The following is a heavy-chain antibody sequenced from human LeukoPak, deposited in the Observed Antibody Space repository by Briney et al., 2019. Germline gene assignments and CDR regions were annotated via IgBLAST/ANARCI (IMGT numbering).Heavy chain of an antibody. J-gene: IGHJ4*02. CDR1: GYTFTSYD. CDR3: ARGYLSSSSLEIDY. Sequence: ASVKVSCKASGYTFTSYDISWVRQAPGQRLEWMGWINAGNGNTKYSQEFQGRVTITRDTSASTAYMELSSLRSEDMAVYYCARGYLSSSSLEIDYWGQGTLVTVSS. D-gene: IGHD6-6*01. V-gene: IGHV1-3*03. CDR2: INAGNGNT.